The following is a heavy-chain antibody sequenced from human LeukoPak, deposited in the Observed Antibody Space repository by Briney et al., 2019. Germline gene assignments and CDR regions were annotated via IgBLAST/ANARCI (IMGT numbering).Heavy chain of an antibody. CDR3: ARQGGYYDFWSGYLDI. D-gene: IGHD3-3*01. Sequence: SETLSLTCTVSGGSISSYYWSWIRQPPGKGLEWIGYIYYSGSTNYNPSLKSRVTISVDTSKNQFSLKLSPVTAADTAVYFCARQGGYYDFWSGYLDIWGQGTMVTVSS. CDR2: IYYSGST. CDR1: GGSISSYY. V-gene: IGHV4-59*08. J-gene: IGHJ3*02.